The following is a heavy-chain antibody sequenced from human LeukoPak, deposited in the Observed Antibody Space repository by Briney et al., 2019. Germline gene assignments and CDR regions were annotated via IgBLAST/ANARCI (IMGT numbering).Heavy chain of an antibody. CDR1: GFTFSSYS. D-gene: IGHD3-3*01. Sequence: GGSLRLSCAASGFTFSSYSMNWVRQAPGKGLEWVSSISSNSSYIYYADSVKGRFTISRDNAKNSLYLQMNSLRVEDTAVYYCARTYHYDFWSGYYSLDAFDIWGQGTMVTVSS. CDR2: ISSNSSYI. J-gene: IGHJ3*02. CDR3: ARTYHYDFWSGYYSLDAFDI. V-gene: IGHV3-21*01.